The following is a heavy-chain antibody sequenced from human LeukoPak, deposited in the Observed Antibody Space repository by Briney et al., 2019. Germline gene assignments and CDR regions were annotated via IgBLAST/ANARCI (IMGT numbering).Heavy chain of an antibody. CDR2: ISGSGGST. Sequence: PGGSLRLSCAASGFTFSSYAMSWVRQAPGKGLEWVSAISGSGGSTYYADSVKGRFTISRDNSKNTLYLQMNSLRAEDTAVYYCAKDWVRGVIIAPYYFDYWGQGTLVTVSS. V-gene: IGHV3-23*01. CDR3: AKDWVRGVIIAPYYFDY. D-gene: IGHD3-10*01. CDR1: GFTFSSYA. J-gene: IGHJ4*02.